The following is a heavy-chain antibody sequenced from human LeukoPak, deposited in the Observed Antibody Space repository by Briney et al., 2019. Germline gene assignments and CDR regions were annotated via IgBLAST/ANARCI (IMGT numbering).Heavy chain of an antibody. J-gene: IGHJ4*02. V-gene: IGHV1-18*01. Sequence: GASVKVSCKASGYIFTNYGFSWVRQAPGQGLEWMGWISVYNGNIHYAQKLQGRVTLTTDTSTTTAYMELRNLRSDDTAVYYCARDHSSSCQLFDYWGQGALVTVSS. CDR2: ISVYNGNI. D-gene: IGHD6-13*01. CDR3: ARDHSSSCQLFDY. CDR1: GYIFTNYG.